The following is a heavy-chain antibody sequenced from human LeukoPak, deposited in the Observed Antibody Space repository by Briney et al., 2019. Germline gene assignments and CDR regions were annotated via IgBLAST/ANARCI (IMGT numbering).Heavy chain of an antibody. CDR3: ARLMTLVRGGLKRLPRSCGMDV. CDR1: GYSFNAYY. V-gene: IGHV5-51*01. CDR2: IYPGDSDT. D-gene: IGHD3-10*01. Sequence: GESLKISCKGSGYSFNAYYIAWVRQMPGKDLEWMGAIYPGDSDTTYSPSLQGQVTISADRSATTAYLQWNSLKALDTAIYYCARLMTLVRGGLKRLPRSCGMDVWGQGTTVTVS. J-gene: IGHJ6*02.